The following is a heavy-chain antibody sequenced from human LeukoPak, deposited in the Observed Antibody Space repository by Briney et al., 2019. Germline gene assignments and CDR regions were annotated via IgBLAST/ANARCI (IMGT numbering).Heavy chain of an antibody. CDR2: ISYSGST. J-gene: IGHJ5*02. D-gene: IGHD4-17*01. CDR3: ARYDYGDCWFDP. CDR1: GGSMDNYY. V-gene: IGHV4-59*01. Sequence: SETLSLTCTVSGGSMDNYYWSWIRQPPGKGLEWIGYISYSGSTNYNPSLRSRVTISVDTSKNQFSLKLSTVTAADTALYYCARYDYGDCWFDPWGQGTLVTVSS.